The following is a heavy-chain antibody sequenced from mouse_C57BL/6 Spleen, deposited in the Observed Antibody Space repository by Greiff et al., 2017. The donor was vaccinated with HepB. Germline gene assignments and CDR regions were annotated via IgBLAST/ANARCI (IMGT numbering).Heavy chain of an antibody. V-gene: IGHV1-80*01. CDR3: ARDYYGSSEDYYAMDY. J-gene: IGHJ4*01. Sequence: QVQLKESGAELVKPGASVKISCKASGYAFSSYWMNWVKQRPGKGLEWIGQIYPGDGDTNYNGKFKGKATLTADKSSSTAYMQLSSLTSEDSAVYFCARDYYGSSEDYYAMDYWGQGTLVTVSS. CDR2: IYPGDGDT. D-gene: IGHD1-1*01. CDR1: GYAFSSYW.